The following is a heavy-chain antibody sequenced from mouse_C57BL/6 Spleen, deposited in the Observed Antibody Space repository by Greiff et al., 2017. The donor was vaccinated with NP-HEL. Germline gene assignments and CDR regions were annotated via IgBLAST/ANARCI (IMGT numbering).Heavy chain of an antibody. CDR2: INPSTGGT. Sequence: EVQLQQSGPELVKPGASVKISCKASGYSFTGYYMNWVKQSPEKSLEWIGEINPSTGGTTYNQKFKAKATLTVDKSSSTAYMQLKSLTSEDSAVYYCARGYVSPWFAYWGQGTLVTVSA. J-gene: IGHJ3*01. CDR3: ARGYVSPWFAY. V-gene: IGHV1-42*01. D-gene: IGHD1-1*01. CDR1: GYSFTGYY.